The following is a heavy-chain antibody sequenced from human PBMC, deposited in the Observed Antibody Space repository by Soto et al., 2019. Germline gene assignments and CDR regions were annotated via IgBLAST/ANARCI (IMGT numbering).Heavy chain of an antibody. CDR2: FNPSDGST. Sequence: ASVKVSCKASGYTFTPHHMHWVRQAPGQGPEWMGIFNPSDGSTNYAQKFQGRVTMTADESTNTVYMDLRSLTSEDTAIYYCAKSAPMDAGDKYYYDFWGQGALVTVSS. D-gene: IGHD4-17*01. J-gene: IGHJ4*02. V-gene: IGHV1-46*01. CDR1: GYTFTPHH. CDR3: AKSAPMDAGDKYYYDF.